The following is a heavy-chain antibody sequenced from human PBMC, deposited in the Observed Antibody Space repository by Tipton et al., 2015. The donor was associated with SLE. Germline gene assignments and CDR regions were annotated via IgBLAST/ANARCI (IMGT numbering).Heavy chain of an antibody. D-gene: IGHD2-2*01. V-gene: IGHV4-31*03. Sequence: TLSLTCTVSGDSAITGAHYWSWIRHHPGKGLEWIGNIFYSGSTYYNPSLESRVTISIDRSQNQFSLRLTSLTAADTAVYYCARQSAVGPGADSWGQGTLVTV. CDR2: IFYSGST. J-gene: IGHJ4*02. CDR3: ARQSAVGPGADS. CDR1: GDSAITGAHY.